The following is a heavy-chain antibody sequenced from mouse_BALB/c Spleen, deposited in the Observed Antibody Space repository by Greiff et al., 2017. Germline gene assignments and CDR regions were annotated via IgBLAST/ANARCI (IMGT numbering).Heavy chain of an antibody. CDR2: IYPGYGDT. CDR3: ARRGSSWYFDV. Sequence: VKLMESGAELARPGASVKLSCKASGFTFTSYWMQWVKQRPGQGLEWIGSIYPGYGDTMYTQKFKGKATLTADKSSSTAYMQLSSLASEDSAVYYCARRGSSWYFDVWGAGTTVTVSS. J-gene: IGHJ1*01. D-gene: IGHD1-1*01. CDR1: GFTFTSYW. V-gene: IGHV1-87*01.